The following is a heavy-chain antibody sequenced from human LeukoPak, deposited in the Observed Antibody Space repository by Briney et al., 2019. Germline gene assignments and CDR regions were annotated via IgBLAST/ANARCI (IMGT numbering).Heavy chain of an antibody. V-gene: IGHV1-2*02. J-gene: IGHJ4*02. CDR3: ARVVAAAGAGDFDY. Sequence: ASVKVSCKASGYTFTGYYIHWVRQAPGQGLERMGWINPNSGGTSSAQKFQGRVTMTRDTSITTAYMELNSLTSDDTAVYYCARVVAAAGAGDFDYWGQGTLVTVSS. CDR1: GYTFTGYY. CDR2: INPNSGGT. D-gene: IGHD6-13*01.